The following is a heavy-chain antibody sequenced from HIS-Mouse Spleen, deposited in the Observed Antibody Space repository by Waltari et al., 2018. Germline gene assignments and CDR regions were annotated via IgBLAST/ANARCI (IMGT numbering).Heavy chain of an antibody. Sequence: EVQLVESGGGLVKPGGSLRLSCAASGFTFSSYSMNGVRPAPGKGLEWGSSSRSSSSYIDYADSVKGRFTISKDNAKNSLYLQMNSLRAEDTAVYYCASLYYDILTGYYRDYWGQGTLVTVSS. CDR1: GFTFSSYS. CDR2: SRSSSSYI. CDR3: ASLYYDILTGYYRDY. V-gene: IGHV3-21*01. D-gene: IGHD3-9*01. J-gene: IGHJ4*02.